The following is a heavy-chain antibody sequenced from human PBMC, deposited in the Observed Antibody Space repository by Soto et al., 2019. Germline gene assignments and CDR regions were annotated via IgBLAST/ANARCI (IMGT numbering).Heavy chain of an antibody. V-gene: IGHV4-34*01. D-gene: IGHD5-18*01. Sequence: SETLSLTCAVCGGSFSGYYWSWIRQPPGKGQEWIGEINHSGSTNYNPSLKSRVTISVDTSKNQYSLKLSSVTAADTAVYYCARGRGYSYGLDPWGQGTLVTVS. CDR2: INHSGST. CDR1: GGSFSGYY. J-gene: IGHJ5*02. CDR3: ARGRGYSYGLDP.